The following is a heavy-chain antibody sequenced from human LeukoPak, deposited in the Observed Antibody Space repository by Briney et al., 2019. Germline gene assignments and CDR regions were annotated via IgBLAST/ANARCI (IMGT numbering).Heavy chain of an antibody. Sequence: PSETLSLTCKVSGGSISSGSHYWSWIRQPAGKGLEWIGRIYTSGSTNYNPSLKSRVTMSVDTSKNQFSLKLSSVTAADTAVYYCARDRGGYSSSSRDYYYMDVWGKGTTVTVSS. CDR3: ARDRGGYSSSSRDYYYMDV. D-gene: IGHD6-6*01. CDR1: GGSISSGSHY. CDR2: IYTSGST. J-gene: IGHJ6*03. V-gene: IGHV4-61*02.